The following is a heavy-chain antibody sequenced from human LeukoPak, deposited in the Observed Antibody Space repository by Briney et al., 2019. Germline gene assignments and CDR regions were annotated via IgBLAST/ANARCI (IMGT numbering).Heavy chain of an antibody. CDR1: GFTFEDYW. CDR3: ARRRTNYYYHYGMDV. CDR2: IKSDGSST. Sequence: GGSLRLSCAASGFTFEDYWMHWVRQAPGKGLVWVSRIKSDGSSTSYADSVKGRFTISRDNAKNTLYLQMKSLRAEDSGVYYCARRRTNYYYHYGMDVWGQGTTVTVSS. J-gene: IGHJ6*02. V-gene: IGHV3-74*01.